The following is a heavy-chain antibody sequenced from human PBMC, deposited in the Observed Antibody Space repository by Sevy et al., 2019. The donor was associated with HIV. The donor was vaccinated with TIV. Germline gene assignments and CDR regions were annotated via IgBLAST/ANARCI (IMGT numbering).Heavy chain of an antibody. J-gene: IGHJ6*02. CDR2: INPNDGVT. D-gene: IGHD4-17*01. Sequence: ASVKVSCKASGYTFTDYYIRWVRQAPGQGLEWMAWINPNDGVTNYAQRFQGGVTVTRDTSVSTAYMEVRGLRYDDTATYYCARLTTKPTSDLYGMDVWGQGTTVTVSS. V-gene: IGHV1-2*02. CDR1: GYTFTDYY. CDR3: ARLTTKPTSDLYGMDV.